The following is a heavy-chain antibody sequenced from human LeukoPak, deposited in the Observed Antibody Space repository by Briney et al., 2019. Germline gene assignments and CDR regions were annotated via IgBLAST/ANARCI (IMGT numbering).Heavy chain of an antibody. CDR3: ARDPRYTNSRNYFDY. CDR1: GFTFSSYA. V-gene: IGHV3-30*04. CDR2: ISSDGITNK. D-gene: IGHD3-16*02. Sequence: GGSLRLSCAASGFTFSSYAMHWVRQAPGKGLEWVAVISSDGITNKYYADSVRGRCTISRDNSKNTLYLQMDSLRAEDTAVYSCARDPRYTNSRNYFDYWGQGTLVTVSS. J-gene: IGHJ4*02.